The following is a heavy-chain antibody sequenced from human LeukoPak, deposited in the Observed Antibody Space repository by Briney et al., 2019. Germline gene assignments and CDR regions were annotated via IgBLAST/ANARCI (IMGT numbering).Heavy chain of an antibody. Sequence: GGSLRLSCAASGFTFSSYWMHWVRQAPGKGLVWVSRISSDGSSTSYADSVKGRFTISRDNAKNTLYLQMNSLRAEDTAVYYCARDRGSYYYFDYWGQGTLVTVSS. J-gene: IGHJ4*02. CDR1: GFTFSSYW. D-gene: IGHD1-26*01. V-gene: IGHV3-74*01. CDR2: ISSDGSST. CDR3: ARDRGSYYYFDY.